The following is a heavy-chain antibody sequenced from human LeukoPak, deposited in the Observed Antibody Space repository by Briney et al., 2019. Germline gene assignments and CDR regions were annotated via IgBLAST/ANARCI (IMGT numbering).Heavy chain of an antibody. V-gene: IGHV3-33*01. D-gene: IGHD5-12*01. CDR2: IRYDGSNK. CDR3: ARATPMNGYDLDY. CDR1: GFTFSSYG. Sequence: GRSLRLSCAASGFTFSSYGMHWVRQAPGKGLEWVAVIRYDGSNKYYADSVKGRFTISRDNSKNTLYLQMNSLRAEDTAVYYCARATPMNGYDLDYWGQGTLVTVSS. J-gene: IGHJ4*02.